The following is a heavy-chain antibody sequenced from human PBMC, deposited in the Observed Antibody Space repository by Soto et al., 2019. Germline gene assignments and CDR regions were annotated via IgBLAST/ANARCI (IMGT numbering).Heavy chain of an antibody. CDR3: ASDLGQQLFDY. V-gene: IGHV1-18*01. Sequence: QVQLVQSGAEVKKPGASVKVSCKASGYTFTSYGISWVRQAPGQGLEWMGWINAYNGNKKYAQKLQGRVTMTTDTSTRTAYMELRSLRSDDTAVYSCASDLGQQLFDYWGQGTLVTVSS. CDR2: INAYNGNK. CDR1: GYTFTSYG. D-gene: IGHD6-13*01. J-gene: IGHJ4*02.